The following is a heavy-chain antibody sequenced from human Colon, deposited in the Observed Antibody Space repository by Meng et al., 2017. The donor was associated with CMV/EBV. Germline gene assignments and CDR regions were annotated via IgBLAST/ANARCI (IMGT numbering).Heavy chain of an antibody. D-gene: IGHD2-21*02. J-gene: IGHJ4*02. CDR2: IRYDGSKA. CDR1: GFSISPYA. Sequence: GESLKISCAASGFSISPYAMQWVRQAPGKGLEWVAFIRYDGSKADYADSVTGRFTISRDNAKSSLHLQMTSLRPEDSAVYFCAKEFVLGTHLDHWGQGTVVTVSS. CDR3: AKEFVLGTHLDH. V-gene: IGHV3-30*02.